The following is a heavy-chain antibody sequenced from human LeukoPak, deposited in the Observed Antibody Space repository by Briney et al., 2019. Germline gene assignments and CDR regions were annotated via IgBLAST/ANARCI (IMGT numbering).Heavy chain of an antibody. Sequence: GSLRLSCTASGFTFGDYAMSWVRQAPGKGREWVGFIISKAYGGTTKYAASVKGRFTISRDDSKSIAYLKMNSLKTEDTAVYYCTRGIRGDIVVVPAAMNYWGQETLVTVSS. V-gene: IGHV3-49*04. CDR1: GFTFGDYA. CDR3: TRGIRGDIVVVPAAMNY. J-gene: IGHJ4*02. CDR2: IISKAYGGTT. D-gene: IGHD2-2*01.